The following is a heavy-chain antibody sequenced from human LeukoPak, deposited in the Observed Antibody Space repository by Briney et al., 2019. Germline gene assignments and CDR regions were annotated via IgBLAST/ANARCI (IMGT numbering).Heavy chain of an antibody. Sequence: GGSLRLSCAASGFTFSSYAMHWVRQAPGKGLEWVAVISYDGSNKYYADSVKGRFAISRDNSKDTLYLQMNSLRPEDTAVYHCARGTGDTSSWFHDYWGQGTLVTVSS. J-gene: IGHJ4*02. CDR1: GFTFSSYA. CDR2: ISYDGSNK. CDR3: ARGTGDTSSWFHDY. D-gene: IGHD6-13*01. V-gene: IGHV3-30*09.